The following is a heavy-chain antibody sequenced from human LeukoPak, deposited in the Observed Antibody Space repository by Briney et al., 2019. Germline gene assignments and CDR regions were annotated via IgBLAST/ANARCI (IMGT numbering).Heavy chain of an antibody. V-gene: IGHV3-23*01. Sequence: GGSLRLSCAASGFPLSRSAMSWVRQAPGKGLEWVSNISGSGSGGSTYYADSVKGRFTISRDNSKNTLYLQMNSLRAEDTAVYYCARVSGYCSSTSCYYYYYMDVWGKGTTVTVSS. CDR3: ARVSGYCSSTSCYYYYYMDV. CDR2: ISGSGSGGST. D-gene: IGHD2-2*03. J-gene: IGHJ6*03. CDR1: GFPLSRSA.